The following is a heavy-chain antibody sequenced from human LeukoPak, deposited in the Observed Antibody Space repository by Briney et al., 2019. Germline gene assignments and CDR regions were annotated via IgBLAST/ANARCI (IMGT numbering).Heavy chain of an antibody. V-gene: IGHV4-59*12. CDR2: IYYSGST. D-gene: IGHD6-13*01. J-gene: IGHJ6*03. CDR1: GGSISSYY. Sequence: PSETLSLTCTVSGGSISSYYWSWIRQPPGKGLEWIGYIYYSGSTNYNPSLKSRVTISVDTSKNQFSLKLSSVTAADTAVYYCAREGTAAAYMDVWGQGTTVTVSS. CDR3: AREGTAAAYMDV.